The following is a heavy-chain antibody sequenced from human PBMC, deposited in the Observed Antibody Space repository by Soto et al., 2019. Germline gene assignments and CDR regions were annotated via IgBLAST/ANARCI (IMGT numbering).Heavy chain of an antibody. CDR1: GFTFSSYG. Sequence: VGSLRLSCAASGFTFSSYGMHWVRQAPGKGLEWVAVISYDGSNKYYADSVKGRFTISRDNSKNTLYLQMNSLRAEDTAVYYCAKDFHEYSSSYGMDVWGQGTTVTVSS. V-gene: IGHV3-30*18. J-gene: IGHJ6*02. CDR2: ISYDGSNK. CDR3: AKDFHEYSSSYGMDV. D-gene: IGHD6-6*01.